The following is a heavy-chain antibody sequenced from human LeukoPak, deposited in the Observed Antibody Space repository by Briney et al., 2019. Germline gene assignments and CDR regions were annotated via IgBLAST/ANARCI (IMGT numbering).Heavy chain of an antibody. Sequence: ASVKVSCKASGYTFTSYYMHWVRQAPGQGLEWMGIINPSGGSTSYAQKFQGRVTMTRDMSTSTVYMELSSLRSEDTAVYYCARDTVVNQDYYYYYFMDVWGKGTAVTVSS. CDR3: ARDTVVNQDYYYYYFMDV. J-gene: IGHJ6*03. D-gene: IGHD4-23*01. CDR2: INPSGGST. V-gene: IGHV1-46*01. CDR1: GYTFTSYY.